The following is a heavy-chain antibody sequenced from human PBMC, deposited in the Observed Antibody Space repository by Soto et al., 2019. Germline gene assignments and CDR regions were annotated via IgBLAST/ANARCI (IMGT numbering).Heavy chain of an antibody. D-gene: IGHD5-12*01. CDR3: ARGGRGYDLAWFDP. CDR1: GGSFSGYY. V-gene: IGHV4-34*01. Sequence: SETLSLTCAVYGGSFSGYYWSWIRQPPGKGLEWIGEINHSGSTNYNPSLKSRVTISVDTSKNQFSLKLSSVTAADTAVYYCARGGRGYDLAWFDPWGQGTLVTVSS. J-gene: IGHJ5*02. CDR2: INHSGST.